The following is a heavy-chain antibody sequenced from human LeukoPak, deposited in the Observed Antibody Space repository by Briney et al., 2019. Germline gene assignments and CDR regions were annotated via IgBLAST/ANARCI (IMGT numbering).Heavy chain of an antibody. CDR1: GGSISSYY. J-gene: IGHJ4*02. CDR2: IYTSGST. Sequence: SETLSLTCTVSGGSISSYYWSWIRQPAGKGLEGIGRIYTSGSTNYNPSLKSRVTMSVDTSKNQFSLKLTSVTAADTAVYYCARMKDCGGDCYSVDYWGQGTLVTVSS. D-gene: IGHD2-21*02. CDR3: ARMKDCGGDCYSVDY. V-gene: IGHV4-4*07.